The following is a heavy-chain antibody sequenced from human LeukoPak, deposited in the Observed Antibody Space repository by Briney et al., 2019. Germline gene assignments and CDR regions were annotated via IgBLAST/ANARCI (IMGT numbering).Heavy chain of an antibody. CDR3: AKVNDGFWSGHYPNWFDP. CDR1: GFTFSSYA. CDR2: ISGSGGST. V-gene: IGHV3-23*01. J-gene: IGHJ5*02. Sequence: GGSLRLSCAASGFTFSSYAMSWVRQAPGKGLEWVSAISGSGGSTYYADSVKGRFTISRDNSKNTLYLQMNSLRAEDTAVYYCAKVNDGFWSGHYPNWFDPWGQGTLVTVSS. D-gene: IGHD3-3*01.